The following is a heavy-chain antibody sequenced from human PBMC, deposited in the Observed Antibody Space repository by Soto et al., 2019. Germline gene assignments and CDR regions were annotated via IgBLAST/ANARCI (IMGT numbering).Heavy chain of an antibody. CDR2: INYSGST. Sequence: QLQESGPGRMKPSETLSLTCTVSGGSISSNGRYWGWIRQPPGKGLEWIASINYSGSTYHNPSLKSRVTISIDTSKNQFSLRLSSVTAADTAVYYCARLGSSGWYQGSYLDSWGQGSLVTASS. J-gene: IGHJ4*02. V-gene: IGHV4-39*01. D-gene: IGHD6-19*01. CDR1: GGSISSNGRY. CDR3: ARLGSSGWYQGSYLDS.